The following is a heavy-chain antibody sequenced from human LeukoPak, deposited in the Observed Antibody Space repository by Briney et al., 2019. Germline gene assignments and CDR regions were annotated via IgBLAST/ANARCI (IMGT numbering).Heavy chain of an antibody. Sequence: ASVKVSCKASGYTFTSYDINWVRQATGQGLEWMGWMNPNSGNTGYAQKFQGRVTMIRNTSISTAYMELSSLRSEDTAVYYCARVGRIRGGNWFDPWGQGTLVTVSS. V-gene: IGHV1-8*01. J-gene: IGHJ5*02. CDR2: MNPNSGNT. D-gene: IGHD3-10*01. CDR3: ARVGRIRGGNWFDP. CDR1: GYTFTSYD.